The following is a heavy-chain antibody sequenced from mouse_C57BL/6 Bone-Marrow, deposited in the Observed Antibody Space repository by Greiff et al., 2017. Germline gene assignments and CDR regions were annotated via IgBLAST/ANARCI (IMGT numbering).Heavy chain of an antibody. CDR2: IYPRDGST. D-gene: IGHD2-4*01. CDR1: GYTFTSYD. Sequence: QVQLKQSGPELVKPGASVKLSCKASGYTFTSYDINWVKQRPGQGLEWIGWIYPRDGSTKYNEKFKGKATLTVDTSSSTAYMELHSLTSEDSAVYFCAGLSMITTGAYWGQGTLVTVSA. J-gene: IGHJ3*01. CDR3: AGLSMITTGAY. V-gene: IGHV1-85*01.